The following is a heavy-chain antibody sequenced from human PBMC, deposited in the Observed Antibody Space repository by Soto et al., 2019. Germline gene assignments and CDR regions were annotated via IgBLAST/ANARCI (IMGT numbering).Heavy chain of an antibody. Sequence: SETLCLTCTVSAVSISSRDDYWIGIRQPPWKGLDWILYIYYSGSTYYNPSLKSRVTISVDTSKNQFSLKLSSVTAADTAVYYCARGITIFGVVSYYYYGMDVWGQGTTVTLSS. V-gene: IGHV4-30-4*01. J-gene: IGHJ6*02. CDR2: IYYSGST. D-gene: IGHD3-3*01. CDR1: AVSISSRDDY. CDR3: ARGITIFGVVSYYYYGMDV.